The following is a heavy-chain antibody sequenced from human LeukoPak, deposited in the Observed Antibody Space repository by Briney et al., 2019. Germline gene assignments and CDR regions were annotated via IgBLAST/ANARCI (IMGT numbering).Heavy chain of an antibody. CDR3: AKGEYSSSSQVFDY. Sequence: GALRLSCXASGFSFSTYGMHWVRQAPGKGLKWVAFTRYDGSNKFYADSVKGRFTISRDNSKNTLYLQMNSLRGEDTAVYYCAKGEYSSSSQVFDYWGQGTLVTVSS. D-gene: IGHD6-6*01. J-gene: IGHJ4*02. CDR1: GFSFSTYG. V-gene: IGHV3-30*02. CDR2: TRYDGSNK.